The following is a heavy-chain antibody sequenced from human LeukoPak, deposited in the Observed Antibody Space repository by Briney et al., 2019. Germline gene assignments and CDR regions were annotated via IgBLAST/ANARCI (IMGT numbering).Heavy chain of an antibody. J-gene: IGHJ4*02. CDR1: GGSFSGYY. Sequence: PETLSLTCAVYGGSFSGYYWSWIRQPPGKGLEWIGYIYYSGSTNYNPSLKSRVTISVDTSKNQFSLKLSSVTAADTAVYYCARQLQEKTFFDYWGQGTLVTVSS. CDR2: IYYSGST. D-gene: IGHD5-24*01. V-gene: IGHV4-59*08. CDR3: ARQLQEKTFFDY.